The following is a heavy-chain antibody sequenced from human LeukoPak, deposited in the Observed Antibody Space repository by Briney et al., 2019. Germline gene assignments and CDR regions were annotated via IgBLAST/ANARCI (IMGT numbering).Heavy chain of an antibody. CDR1: GYSISSGYF. CDR2: IHHSGST. V-gene: IGHV4-38-2*02. CDR3: AREYGYSYGYGDY. J-gene: IGHJ4*02. Sequence: PSETLSLTCAVSGYSISSGYFWGWIRQPPGKGLEWIESIHHSGSTYYNPSLKGRVTISVDTSKNQFSLKLSSVTAADTAVYYCAREYGYSYGYGDYWGQGTLVTVSS. D-gene: IGHD5-18*01.